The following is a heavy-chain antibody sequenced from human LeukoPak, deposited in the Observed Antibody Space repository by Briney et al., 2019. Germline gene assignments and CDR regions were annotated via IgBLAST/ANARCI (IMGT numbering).Heavy chain of an antibody. D-gene: IGHD1-26*01. CDR1: GGSISSGGYY. CDR2: IYATGST. J-gene: IGHJ4*02. Sequence: SQTLSLTCTVSGGSISSGGYYWSWFRQPAGKGLEWIGRIYATGSTGYNPSLKSRVTISVDTSKNQFSLKLNSVTAADTAVYYCARHGGSYSFDYWGQGTLVTVSS. CDR3: ARHGGSYSFDY. V-gene: IGHV4-61*02.